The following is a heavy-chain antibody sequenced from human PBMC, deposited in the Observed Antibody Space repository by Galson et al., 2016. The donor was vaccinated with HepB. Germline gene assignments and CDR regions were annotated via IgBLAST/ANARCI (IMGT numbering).Heavy chain of an antibody. CDR2: VSYDGSNK. Sequence: SLRLSCAASGFTFNGFAMAWVRQAPGKGLEWVAIVSYDGSNKYYADSVKGRFTISRDNSKNTLYLQMNSLRAEDTAVYYCAKSPYYYGSGTYYNSPVFDYWGQGTLVTVSS. CDR1: GFTFNGFA. CDR3: AKSPYYYGSGTYYNSPVFDY. J-gene: IGHJ4*02. V-gene: IGHV3-30*18. D-gene: IGHD3-10*01.